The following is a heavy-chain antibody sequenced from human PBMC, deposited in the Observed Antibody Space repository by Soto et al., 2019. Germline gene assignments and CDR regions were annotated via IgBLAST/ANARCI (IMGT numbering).Heavy chain of an antibody. Sequence: PWESLKSSCKGSGDSVTSDWIGWVRQMPGKGLEWMGIIYPGDSDTRYSPAFQGQVTISADKSIRTAYLQWSSLKASDTAMYYCARAGRYRLYYYYQDFWGKGTTVNVSS. CDR3: ARAGRYRLYYYYQDF. CDR2: IYPGDSDT. J-gene: IGHJ6*03. CDR1: GDSVTSDW. V-gene: IGHV5-51*01. D-gene: IGHD3-16*02.